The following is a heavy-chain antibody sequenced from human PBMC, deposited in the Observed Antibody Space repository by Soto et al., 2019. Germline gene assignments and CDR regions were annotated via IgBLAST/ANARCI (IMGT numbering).Heavy chain of an antibody. CDR3: ASSPDSKYYDYIWGSLPLGPYY. Sequence: SETLSLTCAVYGGSFSGYYWSWIRQPPGKGLEWIGEINHSGSTNYNPSLKSRVTISVDTSKNQFSLKLSSVTAADTAVYYCASSPDSKYYDYIWGSLPLGPYYWGQGTLVTVSS. CDR2: INHSGST. CDR1: GGSFSGYY. V-gene: IGHV4-34*01. D-gene: IGHD3-16*01. J-gene: IGHJ4*02.